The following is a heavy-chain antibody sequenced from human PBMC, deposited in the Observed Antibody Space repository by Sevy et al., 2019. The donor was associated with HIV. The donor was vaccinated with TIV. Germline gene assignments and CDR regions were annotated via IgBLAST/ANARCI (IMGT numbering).Heavy chain of an antibody. CDR2: IRQDGNEL. CDR3: ARRYIDL. CDR1: GFTFDDYW. J-gene: IGHJ4*02. D-gene: IGHD3-16*02. V-gene: IGHV3-7*01. Sequence: GGSLRLSCAASGFTFDDYWMQWVRQAPGQGLEWVANIRQDGNELYYADSVKGRFTISRDNAKESLFLQMTNLRVEDTAIYYCARRYIDLWGQGTLVTVSS.